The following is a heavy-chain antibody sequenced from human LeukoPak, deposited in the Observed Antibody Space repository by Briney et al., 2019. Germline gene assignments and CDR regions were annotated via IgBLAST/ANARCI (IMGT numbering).Heavy chain of an antibody. J-gene: IGHJ4*02. Sequence: SETLSLTCTVSGASIGSSYWWSWVRQPPGKGLEWIGEIFHGGTTSYNPSLKSRLTMSVDKSRNHFSLRLNSVTATDTAVYYCASRGLYRTSWIFDNWGQGALVTVSS. V-gene: IGHV4-4*02. CDR2: IFHGGTT. CDR1: GASIGSSYW. D-gene: IGHD6-13*01. CDR3: ASRGLYRTSWIFDN.